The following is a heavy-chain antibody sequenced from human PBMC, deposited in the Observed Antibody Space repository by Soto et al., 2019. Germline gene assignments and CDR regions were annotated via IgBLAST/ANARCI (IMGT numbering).Heavy chain of an antibody. Sequence: GGSLRLSCAASGFTFSSYWMHWVRQAPGKGLVWVSRINSDGSSTSYADSVKGRFTISRDNAKNTLYLQMNSLRAEDTAVYYCARDREAVGAPHYGMDVWGQGTTVTVSS. D-gene: IGHD1-26*01. J-gene: IGHJ6*02. CDR2: INSDGSST. CDR3: ARDREAVGAPHYGMDV. CDR1: GFTFSSYW. V-gene: IGHV3-74*01.